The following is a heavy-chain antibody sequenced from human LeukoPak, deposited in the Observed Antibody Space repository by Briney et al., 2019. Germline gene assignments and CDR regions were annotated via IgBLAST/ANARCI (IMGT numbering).Heavy chain of an antibody. J-gene: IGHJ3*02. CDR3: ARFPGYYYDSSGYNDAFDI. D-gene: IGHD3-22*01. V-gene: IGHV4-59*01. CDR1: GGSISSYY. Sequence: SETLSLTCTVSGGSISSYYWSWIRQPPGKGLEWTGYIYYSGSTNYNPSLKSRVTISVDTSKNQFSLKLSSVTAADTAVYYCARFPGYYYDSSGYNDAFDIWGQGTMVTVSS. CDR2: IYYSGST.